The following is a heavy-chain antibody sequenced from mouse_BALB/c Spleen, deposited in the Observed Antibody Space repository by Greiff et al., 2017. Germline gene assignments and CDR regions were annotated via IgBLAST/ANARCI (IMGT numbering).Heavy chain of an antibody. CDR3: ASRGGYDKQPLDY. D-gene: IGHD2-2*01. J-gene: IGHJ2*01. CDR2: IDPENGNT. V-gene: IGHV14-1*02. CDR1: GYTFTNYW. Sequence: VQLQQSGAELVRPGTSVKISCKASGYTFTNYWLGWVKQRPEQGLEWIGWIDPENGNTIYDPKFQGKASITADTSSNTAYLQLSSLTSEDTAVYYCASRGGYDKQPLDYWGQGTTLTVSS.